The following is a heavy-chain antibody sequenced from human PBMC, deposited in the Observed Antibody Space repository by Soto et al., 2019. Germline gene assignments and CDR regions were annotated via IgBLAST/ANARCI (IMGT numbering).Heavy chain of an antibody. V-gene: IGHV1-18*04. J-gene: IGHJ4*02. CDR3: ARDSSGWYRKQVDDY. Sequence: ASVKVSCKASGYTFTSYGISWVPKAPVQGLEWMGWNSAYNGNTNYAQKLQGRVTMTTETSKSTAYMELRSLRSDDTAVYYCARDSSGWYRKQVDDYWGQGNLV. D-gene: IGHD6-19*01. CDR2: NSAYNGNT. CDR1: GYTFTSYG.